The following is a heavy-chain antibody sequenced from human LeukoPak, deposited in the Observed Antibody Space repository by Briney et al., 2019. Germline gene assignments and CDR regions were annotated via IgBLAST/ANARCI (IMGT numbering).Heavy chain of an antibody. CDR3: ARSRYSYGDYYSYGMAV. Sequence: SGPSLCKPTQTLTLTCTFSGFSLTTSGMCVSWIRQPPGKALEWLALIDWDDDKYYSTSLKTRLTISKDTSKNQVVLTITNMDPVDTATYYCARSRYSYGDYYSYGMAVWGQGTTVTVSS. CDR2: IDWDDDK. CDR1: GFSLTTSGMC. J-gene: IGHJ6*02. V-gene: IGHV2-70*01. D-gene: IGHD5-18*01.